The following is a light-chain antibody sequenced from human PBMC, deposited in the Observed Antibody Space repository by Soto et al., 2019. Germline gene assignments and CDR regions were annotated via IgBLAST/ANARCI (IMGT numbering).Light chain of an antibody. V-gene: IGKV3-15*01. CDR1: QSVSSSY. J-gene: IGKJ5*01. CDR3: QQYNNWPPIT. Sequence: EIVMTQSPYTLFVSPGERDTHSCTVIQSVSSSYLAWYQQKPGQAPRLLIYGASTRATGVPARFSGSGSGTEFTLTISSLQSEDFAVYYCQQYNNWPPITFGQGTRLEI. CDR2: GAS.